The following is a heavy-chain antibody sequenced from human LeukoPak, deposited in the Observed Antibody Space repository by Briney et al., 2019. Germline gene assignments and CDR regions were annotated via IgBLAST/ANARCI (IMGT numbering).Heavy chain of an antibody. J-gene: IGHJ4*02. V-gene: IGHV3-30-3*01. CDR2: ISYDGSNK. CDR3: ARAPAAGPFDY. D-gene: IGHD6-13*01. Sequence: PGRSLRLSCAASGFTFSSYAMHWVRQAPGKGLEWVAVISYDGSNKYYADSVKGRFTISRDNSKNTLYLQMNSLRAEDTAVYYCARAPAAGPFDYWGQGALVTVSS. CDR1: GFTFSSYA.